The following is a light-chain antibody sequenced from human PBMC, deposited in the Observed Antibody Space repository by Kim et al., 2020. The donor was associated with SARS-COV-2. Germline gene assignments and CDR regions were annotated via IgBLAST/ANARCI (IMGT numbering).Light chain of an antibody. CDR3: AAWDDSLSGQVI. Sequence: QRVTISCSGSSSSIGSNYVYWYQQFPGTAPKLLIYRNSQRPSGVPNRFSGSKSGTSASLAISGLRSDDEADYYCAAWDDSLSGQVIFGGGTKVTVL. CDR1: SSSIGSNY. CDR2: RNS. J-gene: IGLJ2*01. V-gene: IGLV1-47*01.